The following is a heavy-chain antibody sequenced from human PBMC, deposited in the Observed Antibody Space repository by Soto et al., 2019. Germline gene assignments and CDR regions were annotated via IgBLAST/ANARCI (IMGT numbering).Heavy chain of an antibody. Sequence: EVQLVESGGGLVKPGGSLRLSCAASGFTFSSYSMNWVRQAPGKGLEWVSSISRSSSYIYYADAVKGRFTISRDNAQNSLYMHRNSLRAEDMALYYCARQPHYNTLNCYYPPDYFDYWCQGTLVTVTS. D-gene: IGHD3-9*01. CDR1: GFTFSSYS. CDR3: ARQPHYNTLNCYYPPDYFDY. CDR2: ISRSSSYI. V-gene: IGHV3-21*01. J-gene: IGHJ4*02.